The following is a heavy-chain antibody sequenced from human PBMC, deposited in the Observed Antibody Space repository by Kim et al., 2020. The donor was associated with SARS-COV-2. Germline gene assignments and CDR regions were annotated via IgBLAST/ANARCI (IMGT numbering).Heavy chain of an antibody. V-gene: IGHV3-30*04. CDR2: ISYDGRNK. J-gene: IGHJ6*02. Sequence: GGSLRLSCATSGFIFSTYTMHWVRQAPGKGLEWVAVISYDGRNKYYADSVKGRCTISRDNSKNTVYLEMNSLRVEDTAVYYCARATMVRGVTAIRYGGMDVWGQGTTVTVSS. CDR1: GFIFSTYT. D-gene: IGHD3-10*01. CDR3: ARATMVRGVTAIRYGGMDV.